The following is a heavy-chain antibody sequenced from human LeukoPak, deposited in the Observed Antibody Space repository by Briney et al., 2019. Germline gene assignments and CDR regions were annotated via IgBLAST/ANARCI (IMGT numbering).Heavy chain of an antibody. D-gene: IGHD3-22*01. Sequence: GGSLRLSCAASGFTFSSYGMHWVRQAPGKGLEWVAVIWYDGSNKYYADSVKGRFTISRDNSKNTLYLQMNSLRAEDTAVYYCARGRGGERFHSSGYYEGLDYWGQGTLVTVSS. J-gene: IGHJ4*02. CDR1: GFTFSSYG. V-gene: IGHV3-33*01. CDR3: ARGRGGERFHSSGYYEGLDY. CDR2: IWYDGSNK.